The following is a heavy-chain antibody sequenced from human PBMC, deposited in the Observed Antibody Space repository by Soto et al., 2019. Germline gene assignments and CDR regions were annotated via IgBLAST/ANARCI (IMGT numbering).Heavy chain of an antibody. CDR3: ARQQDYYGSGKPFDY. Sequence: SVKVSCKASGDTFSSYAISWVRQAPGQGLEWMGGIIPIFGTANYAQKFQGRVTITADESTSTAYMELSSLRSEDTAVYYCARQQDYYGSGKPFDYWGQGTLVTVSS. CDR2: IIPIFGTA. V-gene: IGHV1-69*13. CDR1: GDTFSSYA. D-gene: IGHD3-10*01. J-gene: IGHJ4*02.